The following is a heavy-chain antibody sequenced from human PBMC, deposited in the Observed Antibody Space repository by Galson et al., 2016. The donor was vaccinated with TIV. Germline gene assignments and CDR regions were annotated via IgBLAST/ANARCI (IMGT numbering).Heavy chain of an antibody. CDR1: GFKFDDFA. Sequence: SLRLSCAASGFKFDDFAMHWVRQGPGKGLEWVSGISWNRGNVVYADSVKGRFTTSRDDAKKTLYLQMNLLRTADTALYYCAKVIYGADLHYALHTWGQGTRVTVS. CDR2: ISWNRGNV. CDR3: AKVIYGADLHYALHT. V-gene: IGHV3-9*01. D-gene: IGHD4/OR15-4a*01. J-gene: IGHJ3*02.